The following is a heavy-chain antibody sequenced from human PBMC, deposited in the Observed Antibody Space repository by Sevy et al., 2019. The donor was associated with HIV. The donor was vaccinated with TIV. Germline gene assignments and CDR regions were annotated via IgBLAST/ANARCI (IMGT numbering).Heavy chain of an antibody. CDR3: ARDLGSGWFPLDY. V-gene: IGHV3-33*01. J-gene: IGHJ4*02. CDR1: GFTFRSFD. D-gene: IGHD6-19*01. Sequence: GGSLRLSCVASGFTFRSFDMHWVRQAPGKGPEWVALIYYDGRSKYYADSVKGRFTISRDNSDNTLYLQMNNLGAEDTAVYYCARDLGSGWFPLDYWGQGTLVTVSS. CDR2: IYYDGRSK.